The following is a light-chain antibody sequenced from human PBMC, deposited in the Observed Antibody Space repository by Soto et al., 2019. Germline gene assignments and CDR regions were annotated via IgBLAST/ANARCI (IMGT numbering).Light chain of an antibody. Sequence: DVQMTQSPSTLSASVGDRVTIGCRASQLVNSWLAWYQQKPGRAPKLLVYDATSLESGVPSRFSGSRSGTEFTLTISSLQPDDSATYYCQQYNSYWTFGQGTKVDIK. V-gene: IGKV1-5*01. CDR1: QLVNSW. J-gene: IGKJ1*01. CDR2: DAT. CDR3: QQYNSYWT.